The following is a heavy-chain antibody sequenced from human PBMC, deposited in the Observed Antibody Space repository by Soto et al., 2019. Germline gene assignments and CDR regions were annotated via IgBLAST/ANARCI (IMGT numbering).Heavy chain of an antibody. J-gene: IGHJ4*02. D-gene: IGHD4-4*01. CDR3: SCHDHSHWFDY. CDR2: IYHSGST. V-gene: IGHV4-30-2*01. Sequence: SETLSLTCAVSGGSISSGGYSWSWIRQPPGKGLEWIGYIYHSGSTYYNPSLKSRVTISVDRSKNQFSLKLSSVTAADTAVYFCSCHDHSHWFDYWGQGSLVTVSS. CDR1: GGSISSGGYS.